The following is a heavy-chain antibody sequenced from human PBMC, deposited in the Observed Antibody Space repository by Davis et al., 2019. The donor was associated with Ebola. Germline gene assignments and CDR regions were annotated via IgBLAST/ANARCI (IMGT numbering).Heavy chain of an antibody. CDR3: ARVIQSEDAFDI. J-gene: IGHJ3*02. Sequence: AASVKVSCKAPEDIFTSDYIHWVRQAPGQGLEWMGIYNPGGDTKSYAQKFQGRVSMSRNTSISTAYMELSSLRSEDTAVYYCARVIQSEDAFDIWGQGTMVTVSS. CDR2: YNPGGDTK. V-gene: IGHV1-46*01. CDR1: EDIFTSDY. D-gene: IGHD4-11*01.